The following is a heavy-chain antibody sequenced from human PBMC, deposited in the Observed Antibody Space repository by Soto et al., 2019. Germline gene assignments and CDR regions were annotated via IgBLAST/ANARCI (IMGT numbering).Heavy chain of an antibody. V-gene: IGHV3-23*01. J-gene: IGHJ4*02. D-gene: IGHD2-15*01. Sequence: EVQLLESGGGLVQPGGSLRLSCAASGFTFSSYAMSWVRQAPGKGLEWVSAISGSGGSTYYADSVKGRFTISRDNSNNTLYLQMNSLRAEDTAVYYCAKDFYCSGGSCSDYWGQGTLVTVSS. CDR1: GFTFSSYA. CDR3: AKDFYCSGGSCSDY. CDR2: ISGSGGST.